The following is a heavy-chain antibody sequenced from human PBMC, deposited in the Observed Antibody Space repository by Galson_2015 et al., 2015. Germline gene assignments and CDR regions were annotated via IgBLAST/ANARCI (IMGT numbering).Heavy chain of an antibody. CDR2: ISHSGYI. J-gene: IGHJ3*02. CDR3: ARAGYIYGADAFDI. Sequence: ETLSLTCIVSGASISSYYWSWIRQSPGRGLECIGYISHSGYITYHPALKSRVTISVDTSKNQFSLRLSSVTAADTAVYYCARAGYIYGADAFDIWGQGTTVSVSS. V-gene: IGHV4-59*12. D-gene: IGHD5-18*01. CDR1: GASISSYY.